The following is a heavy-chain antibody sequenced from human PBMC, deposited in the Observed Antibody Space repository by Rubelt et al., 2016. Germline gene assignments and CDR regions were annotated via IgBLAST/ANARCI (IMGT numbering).Heavy chain of an antibody. CDR2: IYSGGST. D-gene: IGHD3-16*01. CDR3: ARGRYYYY. V-gene: IGHV3-66*01. Sequence: LEWVSVIYSGGSTYYADSVKGRFTISRDNSKNTLYLQMNSLRAEDKAVYYCARGRYYYYWGQGTLVTVSS. J-gene: IGHJ4*02.